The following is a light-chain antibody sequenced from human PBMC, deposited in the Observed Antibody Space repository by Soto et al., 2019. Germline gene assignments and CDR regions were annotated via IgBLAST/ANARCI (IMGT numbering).Light chain of an antibody. J-gene: IGKJ1*01. Sequence: EIVLTQSPATLSLSPGERATLSCRASQSVTNYVAWYQQKPGQAPRLLIYDASNRATGIPARFSGSGSGTDFTLTISSLEPEDFATYYCQHYNSYSEAFGQGTKVELK. CDR1: QSVTNY. CDR3: QHYNSYSEA. V-gene: IGKV3-11*01. CDR2: DAS.